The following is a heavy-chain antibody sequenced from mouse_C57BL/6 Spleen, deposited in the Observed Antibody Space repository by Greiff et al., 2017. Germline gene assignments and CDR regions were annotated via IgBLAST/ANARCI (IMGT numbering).Heavy chain of an antibody. CDR2: ISSGGDYI. CDR1: GFTFSSYA. D-gene: IGHD2-4*01. V-gene: IGHV5-9-1*02. J-gene: IGHJ3*01. CDR3: TSDRGDDYDGGAWFAY. Sequence: EVQLVESGEGLVKPGGSLKLSCAASGFTFSSYAMSWVRQTPEKRLEWVAYISSGGDYIYYADTVKGRFTISRDNARNTMYLQMSSLKSEDTAMYYGTSDRGDDYDGGAWFAYWGQGTLVTVSA.